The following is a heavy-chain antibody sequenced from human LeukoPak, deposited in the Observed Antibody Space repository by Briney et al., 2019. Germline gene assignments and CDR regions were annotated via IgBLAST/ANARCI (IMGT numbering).Heavy chain of an antibody. CDR2: ISYDGSNK. Sequence: GGSLRLSCAASGFTFSSYAMHWVRQAPGKGLEWVAVISYDGSNKYYADSVKGRFTISRDNSKNTLYLQMNSLRAEDTAVYYCARDAVLWLGELFSNWFDPWGQGTLVTVSS. J-gene: IGHJ5*02. CDR3: ARDAVLWLGELFSNWFDP. D-gene: IGHD3-10*01. CDR1: GFTFSSYA. V-gene: IGHV3-30*04.